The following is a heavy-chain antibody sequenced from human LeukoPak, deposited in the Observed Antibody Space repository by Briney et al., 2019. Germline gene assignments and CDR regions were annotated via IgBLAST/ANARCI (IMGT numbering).Heavy chain of an antibody. CDR3: ASSVWVHYFDY. V-gene: IGHV3-7*03. J-gene: IGHJ4*02. D-gene: IGHD3-16*01. CDR1: GFTFSSYW. CDR2: IKQDGSEK. Sequence: GGSLRLSCAASGFTFSSYWMSWVRQAPGKGLEWVANIKQDGSEKYYVDSVKGRFTISRDNAKNSLYLQMNSLRAEDTAVYYCASSVWVHYFDYWGQGTLVTVSS.